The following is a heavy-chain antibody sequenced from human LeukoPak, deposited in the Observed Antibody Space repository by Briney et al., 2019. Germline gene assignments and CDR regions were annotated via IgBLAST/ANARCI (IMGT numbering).Heavy chain of an antibody. Sequence: PSETLSLTCTVSGGSISSSSYYWGWIRQPPGKGLEWIGSIYYSGSTYYNPSLKSRVTISVDTSKNQFSLKLSSVTAADTAVYYCARQVRYNFWFDPWGQGTLVTVSS. CDR2: IYYSGST. CDR1: GGSISSSSYY. CDR3: ARQVRYNFWFDP. J-gene: IGHJ5*02. D-gene: IGHD1-20*01. V-gene: IGHV4-39*01.